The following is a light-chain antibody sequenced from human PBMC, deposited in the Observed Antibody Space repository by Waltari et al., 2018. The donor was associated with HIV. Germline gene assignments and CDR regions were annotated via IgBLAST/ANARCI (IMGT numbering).Light chain of an antibody. J-gene: IGLJ3*02. CDR1: TGPVTNGHY. Sequence: QAVVTQEHSLNVSPGGTVTLTCESRTGPVTNGHYSYWLQQRPGQAPMTLLFDTTKKHSWTPARFSGSLLGGKAALTLSGAQPDDEAEYYCFLSYNGARVFGGGTRVTVL. CDR3: FLSYNGARV. V-gene: IGLV7-46*01. CDR2: DTT.